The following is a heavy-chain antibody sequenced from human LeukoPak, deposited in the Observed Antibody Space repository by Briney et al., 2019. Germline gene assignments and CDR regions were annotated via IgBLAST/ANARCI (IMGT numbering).Heavy chain of an antibody. J-gene: IGHJ5*02. CDR1: GFTFSSYS. CDR2: ISYDGSNK. D-gene: IGHD6-6*01. V-gene: IGHV3-30*18. Sequence: PSKTLTLTCAASGFTFSSYSMQGVLHAPREELEWVAVISYDGSNKYYEDSVKGRFTISRDNSKNTLYLQMNGLRAEDTAVYYCAKEVRPSGLELWGQGTLVSVSS. CDR3: AKEVRPSGLEL.